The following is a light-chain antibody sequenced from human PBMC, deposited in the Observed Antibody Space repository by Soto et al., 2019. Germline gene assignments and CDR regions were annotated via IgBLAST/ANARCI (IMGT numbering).Light chain of an antibody. J-gene: IGKJ1*01. CDR2: GTS. CDR3: QQYGDSSRT. CDR1: QTIGRNY. V-gene: IGKV3-20*01. Sequence: EIVLTQSPDTLSLSPGERATLSCRASQTIGRNYLAWYQQKPGQAPRLLIFGTSTRATGIPDRFSGSGSGTDFTLSISRLELEDFAVYYCQQYGDSSRTFGQGTKVDIK.